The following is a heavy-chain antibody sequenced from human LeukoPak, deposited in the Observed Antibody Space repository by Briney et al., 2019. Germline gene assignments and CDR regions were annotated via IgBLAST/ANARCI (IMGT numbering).Heavy chain of an antibody. V-gene: IGHV1-46*01. CDR1: GHTFTNYY. Sequence: ASVKVSCKESGHTFTNYYIHWVRQAPGQGLEWMGIINPSGGRTTYAQKFQGRVTMTRDTSTSTVYMELSSLRSEDTALYYCARDQSGLVHLDYWGQGTQVTVSS. D-gene: IGHD5-12*01. CDR3: ARDQSGLVHLDY. J-gene: IGHJ4*02. CDR2: INPSGGRT.